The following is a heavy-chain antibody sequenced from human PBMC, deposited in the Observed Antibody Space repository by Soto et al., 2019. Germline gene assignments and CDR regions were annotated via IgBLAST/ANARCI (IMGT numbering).Heavy chain of an antibody. CDR3: ARAIAVAGTSWFDP. CDR2: ISAYNGNT. Sequence: GASVKVSCKASGYTFTSYGISWVRQAPGQGLEWMGWISAYNGNTNYAQKLQGRVTMTTDTPTSTAYMELRSLRSDDTAVYYCARAIAVAGTSWFDPWGQGTLVTVSS. J-gene: IGHJ5*02. D-gene: IGHD6-19*01. CDR1: GYTFTSYG. V-gene: IGHV1-18*01.